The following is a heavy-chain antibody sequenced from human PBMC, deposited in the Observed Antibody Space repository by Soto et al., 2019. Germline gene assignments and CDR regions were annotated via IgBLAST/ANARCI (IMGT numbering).Heavy chain of an antibody. CDR2: ISARNGKT. Sequence: QDQLVQSGAEVKKPGASVKVSCKASGYTFANYGFSWVRQAPGQGLEWMGWISARNGKTHYVQNFHGRVTMTTDTSTNTAFMELRTLRYDDTAVYYCARVPTPTYGDSDKNNWLDPWGQGTLVTVSS. D-gene: IGHD4-17*01. J-gene: IGHJ5*02. CDR1: GYTFANYG. V-gene: IGHV1-18*04. CDR3: ARVPTPTYGDSDKNNWLDP.